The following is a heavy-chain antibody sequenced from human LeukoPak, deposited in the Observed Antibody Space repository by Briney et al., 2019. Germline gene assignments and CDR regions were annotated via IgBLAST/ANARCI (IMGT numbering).Heavy chain of an antibody. J-gene: IGHJ3*02. CDR2: IYYSGNT. V-gene: IGHV4-59*01. D-gene: IGHD5-24*01. Sequence: SETLSLTCTVSGGSMNSYYWSWIRQPPGKGLEWIGYIYYSGNTNYNPSLKSRVTILVDTSKNLFSLKLTSVTAADTAIYYCARRQKWLELAVAIDAFDMWGQGTMVTVSS. CDR3: ARRQKWLELAVAIDAFDM. CDR1: GGSMNSYY.